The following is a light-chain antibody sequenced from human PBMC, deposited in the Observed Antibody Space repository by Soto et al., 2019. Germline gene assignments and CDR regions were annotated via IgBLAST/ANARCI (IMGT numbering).Light chain of an antibody. V-gene: IGLV2-14*01. CDR1: SSDVGGYNH. CDR3: NSFAGSSYV. CDR2: GVT. J-gene: IGLJ1*01. Sequence: QSVLTQPASVSGSPGQSITISCTGTSSDVGGYNHVSWYQQHPGKAPKLMIYGVTNRPSGVSNRFSGSKSGNTASLTISGLQPEDEADYYCNSFAGSSYVFGTGTKLTVL.